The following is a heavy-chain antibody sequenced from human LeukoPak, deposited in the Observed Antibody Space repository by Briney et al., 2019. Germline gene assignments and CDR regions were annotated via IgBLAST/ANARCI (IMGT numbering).Heavy chain of an antibody. CDR2: IYYSGST. D-gene: IGHD4-11*01. J-gene: IGHJ4*02. Sequence: SETLSLTCTVSGGSISSGGYYWSWIRQHPGKGLEWIGYIYYSGSTNYNPSLKSRVTISVDTSKNQFSLKLSSVTAADTAVYYCAGTGLTTRYFDYWGQGTLVTVSS. CDR3: AGTGLTTRYFDY. V-gene: IGHV4-31*03. CDR1: GGSISSGGYY.